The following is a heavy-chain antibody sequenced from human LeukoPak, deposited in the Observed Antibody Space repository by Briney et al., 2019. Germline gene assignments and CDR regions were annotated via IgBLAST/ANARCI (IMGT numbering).Heavy chain of an antibody. CDR2: ISSSGSTI. CDR1: GGSFSGYY. Sequence: LSLTCAVYGGSFSGYYWSWIRQPPGKGLEWVSYISSSGSTIYYADSVKGRFTISRDNAKNSLYLQMNSLRAEDTAVYYCARDERYKYGVNGYWGQGTLVTVSS. V-gene: IGHV3-11*01. CDR3: ARDERYKYGVNGY. D-gene: IGHD4-17*01. J-gene: IGHJ4*02.